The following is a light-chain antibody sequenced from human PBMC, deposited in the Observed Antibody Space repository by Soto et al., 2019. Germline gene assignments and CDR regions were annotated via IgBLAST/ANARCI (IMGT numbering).Light chain of an antibody. CDR1: QSLSGY. Sequence: EIVLTQSPATLSLSLGERATISCRASQSLSGYLAWYQQKSGQAPRLLIYDASHRSPGIPARFTGSGSGTDFSLTISRLEPDDFVASYCQQRGNWPPFTFGGGTKVELK. CDR2: DAS. V-gene: IGKV3-11*01. J-gene: IGKJ4*01. CDR3: QQRGNWPPFT.